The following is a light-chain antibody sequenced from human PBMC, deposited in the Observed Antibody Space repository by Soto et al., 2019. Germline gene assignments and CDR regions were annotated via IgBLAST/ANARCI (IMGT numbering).Light chain of an antibody. CDR2: DSS. V-gene: IGKV3-11*01. J-gene: IGKJ4*01. CDR1: QSVSSY. CDR3: QQRSNWPLT. Sequence: EMVLTQSPATLSLSPGERATLSCRASQSVSSYLAWYQWKPGQAPRLLIYDSSNSATGIPARFSGSGSGTDFTLTISSLEPEDVAVYYCQQRSNWPLTFGGETKVEIK.